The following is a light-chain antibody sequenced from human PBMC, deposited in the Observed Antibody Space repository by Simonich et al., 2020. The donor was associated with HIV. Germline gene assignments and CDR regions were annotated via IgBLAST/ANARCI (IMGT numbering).Light chain of an antibody. CDR3: HQRSNWPPLT. CDR1: QSVSSY. J-gene: IGKJ4*01. Sequence: EIVLTQSPATLSLSPGERATLSCRASQSVSSYLAWYQQKPGQAPRLLIYGAATRATGIPARFSGSGSGTEFTLTISSLQSEDFAVYYCHQRSNWPPLTFGGGTKVEIK. V-gene: IGKV3-11*01. CDR2: GAA.